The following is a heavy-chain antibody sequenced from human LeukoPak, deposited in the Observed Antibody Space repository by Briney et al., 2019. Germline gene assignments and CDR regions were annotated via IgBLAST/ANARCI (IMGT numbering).Heavy chain of an antibody. CDR1: GFTFSSYS. V-gene: IGHV3-21*04. Sequence: PGGSLRLSCAASGFTFSSYSMNWVRQAPGKGLEWVSSISSSSSYIYYADSVKGRFTISRDNSKNTLYLQMNSLRAEDTAVYYCARAWGNYDFWSGFDYWGQGTLVTVSS. CDR3: ARAWGNYDFWSGFDY. J-gene: IGHJ4*02. D-gene: IGHD3-3*01. CDR2: ISSSSSYI.